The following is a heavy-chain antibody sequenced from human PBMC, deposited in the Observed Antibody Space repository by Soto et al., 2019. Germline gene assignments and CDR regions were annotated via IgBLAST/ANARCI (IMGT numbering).Heavy chain of an antibody. D-gene: IGHD7-27*01. CDR2: ISASGTNT. CDR3: ALRKTGSYFDY. J-gene: IGHJ4*02. CDR1: GFTFSTYA. Sequence: EVQLLESGGGLVQPGGSLRLSCAGAGFTFSTYAMSWVRQAPGKGLEWVSAISASGTNTFYAGSVKGRFTISRDNSMNTLYLQMNSLRADDTAVYYCALRKTGSYFDYWGQGTQVTVSS. V-gene: IGHV3-23*01.